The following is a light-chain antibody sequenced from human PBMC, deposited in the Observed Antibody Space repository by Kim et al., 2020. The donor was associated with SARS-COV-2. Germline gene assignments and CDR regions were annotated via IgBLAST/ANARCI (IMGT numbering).Light chain of an antibody. CDR3: QQANSFPPFT. V-gene: IGKV1-12*01. CDR2: AAS. CDR1: QNINTW. J-gene: IGKJ1*01. Sequence: IQMTQSPSSVSASVGDRVTITCRASQNINTWLAWYQQKPGKAPKLLIYAASSLQSGVSSRFSGSGSGTAFTLTIARLQPDDSATYYCQQANSFPPFTFGQGTKVDIK.